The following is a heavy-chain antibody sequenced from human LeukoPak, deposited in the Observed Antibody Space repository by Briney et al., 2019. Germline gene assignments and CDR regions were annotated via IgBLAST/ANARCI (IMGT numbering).Heavy chain of an antibody. CDR2: IYYRGST. CDR1: GGSISSTIYY. CDR3: ARDSRSGWGNWFDP. J-gene: IGHJ5*02. V-gene: IGHV4-39*07. Sequence: LETLSLTCTVSGGSISSTIYYWGWIRQPPGKGLEWIGSIYYRGSTYYNPSLKSRVAISVDTSKNQFSLKLSSVTAADTAVYYCARDSRSGWGNWFDPWGQGTLVTVSS. D-gene: IGHD6-19*01.